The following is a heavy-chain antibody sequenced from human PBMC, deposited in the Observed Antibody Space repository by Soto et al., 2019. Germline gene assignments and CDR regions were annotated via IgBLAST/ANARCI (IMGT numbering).Heavy chain of an antibody. V-gene: IGHV3-49*03. CDR2: IRSKAYGGTT. CDR3: TAFTIFGVVITDPIDY. J-gene: IGHJ4*02. D-gene: IGHD3-3*01. CDR1: GFTFGDYA. Sequence: GGSLRLSCTASGFTFGDYAMSWFRQAPGKGLEWVGFIRSKAYGGTTEYAASVKGRFTISRDDSKSIAYLQMNSLKTEDTAVYYCTAFTIFGVVITDPIDYWGQGTLVTVSS.